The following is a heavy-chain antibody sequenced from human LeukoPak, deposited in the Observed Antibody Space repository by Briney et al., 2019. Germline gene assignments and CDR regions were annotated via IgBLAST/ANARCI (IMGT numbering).Heavy chain of an antibody. V-gene: IGHV4-38-2*02. Sequence: ETLSLTCTVSGYSISSGYYWGWIRQPPGTGLEWIGSIYHSGSTYYNPSLKSRVTISVDTSKNQFSLKLSSVTAADTAVYYCASGPPFLWFGEPHYFDYWGQGTLVTVSS. J-gene: IGHJ4*02. D-gene: IGHD3-10*01. CDR1: GYSISSGYY. CDR2: IYHSGST. CDR3: ASGPPFLWFGEPHYFDY.